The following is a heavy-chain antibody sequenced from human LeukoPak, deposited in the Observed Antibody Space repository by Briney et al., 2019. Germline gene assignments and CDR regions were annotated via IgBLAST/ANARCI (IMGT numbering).Heavy chain of an antibody. V-gene: IGHV3-11*04. Sequence: PGGSLRLSCAASGFTFSDYYMSWIRQAPGKGLEWVSYISSSGSTIYYADSVKGRFTISRDNSKNTLYLQMGSLRAEDMAVYYCATYDSSGYYYRYWGQGTLVTVSS. D-gene: IGHD3-22*01. CDR2: ISSSGSTI. CDR3: ATYDSSGYYYRY. J-gene: IGHJ4*02. CDR1: GFTFSDYY.